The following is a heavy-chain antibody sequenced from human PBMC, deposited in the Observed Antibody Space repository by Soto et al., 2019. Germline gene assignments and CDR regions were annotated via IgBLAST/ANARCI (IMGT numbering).Heavy chain of an antibody. V-gene: IGHV3-30*18. CDR2: ISYDGSNK. CDR3: AKGGGHGRNYGMDV. D-gene: IGHD1-26*01. J-gene: IGHJ6*02. Sequence: GGSLRLACAASGFTFSSYGMDWVRQAPGKGLEWVAVISYDGSNKYYADSVKGRFTISRDNSKNTLYLQMNSLRAEDTAVYYCAKGGGHGRNYGMDVWGQGTTVTV. CDR1: GFTFSSYG.